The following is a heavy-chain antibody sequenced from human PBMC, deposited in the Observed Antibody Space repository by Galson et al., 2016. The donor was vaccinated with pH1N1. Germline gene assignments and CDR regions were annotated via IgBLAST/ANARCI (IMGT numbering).Heavy chain of an antibody. J-gene: IGHJ4*02. CDR2: IDNDGRGT. Sequence: SLRLSCAASGFPFSDYWMHWVRQAPGKGLVWVARIDNDGRGTSHADSVRGRFAISRDNAENMLYLQMNSLRTDGTAVYYCARNWWGIDYWGQGALVTVSS. D-gene: IGHD2-15*01. V-gene: IGHV3-74*01. CDR3: ARNWWGIDY. CDR1: GFPFSDYW.